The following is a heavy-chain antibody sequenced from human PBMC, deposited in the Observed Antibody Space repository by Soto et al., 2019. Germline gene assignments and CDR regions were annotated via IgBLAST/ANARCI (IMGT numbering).Heavy chain of an antibody. CDR3: ARAVGPFDY. Sequence: QVQLVESGGGVVQPGRSLRLSCAASGFTFSIYGMHWVRQAPGKGLEWVAVIWNDGSNQYYGDSVKGRFTISRDNSKNTLYLHMTSLRADDAAVYYCARAVGPFDYWGQGTLVTVSS. CDR2: IWNDGSNQ. CDR1: GFTFSIYG. V-gene: IGHV3-33*01. D-gene: IGHD3-16*01. J-gene: IGHJ4*02.